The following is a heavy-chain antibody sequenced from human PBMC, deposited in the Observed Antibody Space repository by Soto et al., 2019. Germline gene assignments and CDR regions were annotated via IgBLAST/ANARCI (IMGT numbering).Heavy chain of an antibody. Sequence: QITLKESGPTLVKPTQTLTLTCTFSGFSLSTSGVGVGWIRQPPGKALEWLALIYWDDDKRYSPSLNSRLTNTKDTSKNQVVLTMTNMNPVDTATYYCAHPNTEQQQYYFDYWGQGTLVTVSS. J-gene: IGHJ4*02. D-gene: IGHD6-13*01. CDR1: GFSLSTSGVG. V-gene: IGHV2-5*02. CDR3: AHPNTEQQQYYFDY. CDR2: IYWDDDK.